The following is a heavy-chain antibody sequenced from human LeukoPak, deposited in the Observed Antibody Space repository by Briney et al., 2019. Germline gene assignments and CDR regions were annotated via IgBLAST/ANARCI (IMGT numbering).Heavy chain of an antibody. J-gene: IGHJ4*02. CDR2: INAPNGNT. Sequence: SVXXSCXGSGYTFTSYAMHWVGQAPGQRLEGMLWINAPNGNTNYSHQFHGSLTITTDTSASTAYMQLSSLRSEDTAAYYCATEIWFGESAFDYWGQGTLVTVSS. V-gene: IGHV1-3*01. D-gene: IGHD3-10*01. CDR1: GYTFTSYA. CDR3: ATEIWFGESAFDY.